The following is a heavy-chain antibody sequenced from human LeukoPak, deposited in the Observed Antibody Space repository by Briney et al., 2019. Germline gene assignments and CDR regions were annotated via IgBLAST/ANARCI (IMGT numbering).Heavy chain of an antibody. CDR3: TRGRLVVANTGAFDI. CDR2: IAHDGTT. Sequence: SETLSLTCGVSGGSIDITNYWSWVRQAPGKGLEWIGEIAHDGTTNYNPSLRSRVAMSFDRANNQFSLSLTSVTAADTAVYYCTRGRLVVANTGAFDIWGQGTTVPVSS. V-gene: IGHV4-4*02. CDR1: GGSIDITNY. J-gene: IGHJ3*02. D-gene: IGHD3-22*01.